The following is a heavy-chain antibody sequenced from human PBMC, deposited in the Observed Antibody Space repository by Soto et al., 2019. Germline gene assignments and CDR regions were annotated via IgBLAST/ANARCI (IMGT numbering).Heavy chain of an antibody. CDR1: GFTFSSYA. Sequence: GGSLRLSCAASGFTFSSYAMSWVREARGKGLEWVSGTSGSGGSTYYADSVKGRFTISRDNSKNTLYLQMNSLRAEDTAVYYCAKDHLTIVVVNIFDYWGQGILVTVSS. V-gene: IGHV3-23*01. D-gene: IGHD3-22*01. J-gene: IGHJ4*02. CDR2: TSGSGGST. CDR3: AKDHLTIVVVNIFDY.